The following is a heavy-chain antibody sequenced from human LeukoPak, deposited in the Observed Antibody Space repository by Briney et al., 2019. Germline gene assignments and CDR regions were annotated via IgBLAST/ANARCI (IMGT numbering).Heavy chain of an antibody. CDR1: GGSISSSNW. J-gene: IGHJ6*04. D-gene: IGHD5-24*01. CDR3: ARSRSENYYYGMDV. Sequence: SGTLSLTCAVSGGSISSSNWWSWVRQPPGKGLEWIGEIYHGGSTNYNPSLKSRVTISVDKSKNQFSLKLSSVTAADTAVYYCARSRSENYYYGMDVWGKGTTVTVSS. V-gene: IGHV4-4*02. CDR2: IYHGGST.